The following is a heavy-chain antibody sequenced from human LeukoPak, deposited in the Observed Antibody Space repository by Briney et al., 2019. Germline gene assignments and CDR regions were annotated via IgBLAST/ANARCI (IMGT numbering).Heavy chain of an antibody. D-gene: IGHD6-13*01. Sequence: GESLKISCKGSGYSFTSYWIGWVRQMPGKGLEWMGIIYPGDSDTGYSPSFQGQVTISADKSISTAYLQWSSLKASDTAMYYCARHGYSGYSSSWYGWFDPWGQGTLVTVSS. CDR1: GYSFTSYW. J-gene: IGHJ5*02. V-gene: IGHV5-51*01. CDR3: ARHGYSGYSSSWYGWFDP. CDR2: IYPGDSDT.